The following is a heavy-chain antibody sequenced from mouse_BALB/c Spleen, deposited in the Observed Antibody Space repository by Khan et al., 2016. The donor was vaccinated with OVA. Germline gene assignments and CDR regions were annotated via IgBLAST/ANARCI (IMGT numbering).Heavy chain of an antibody. CDR2: ISSDSNTI. V-gene: IGHV5-17*02. J-gene: IGHJ2*01. CDR1: GFTFSGFG. CDR3: ARTGYYYFDY. D-gene: IGHD2-3*01. Sequence: EVELVESGGGLVQTGGSRKLSCAASGFTFSGFGMHWVRQAPEKGLEWVAYISSDSNTIYSADTVKGRFTISRDNHKNTLFLQMTSLRSEDTAMYYCARTGYYYFDYWGQGTTLTVSS.